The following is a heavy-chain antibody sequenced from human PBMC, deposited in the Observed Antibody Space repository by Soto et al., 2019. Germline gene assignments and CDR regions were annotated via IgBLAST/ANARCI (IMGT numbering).Heavy chain of an antibody. CDR2: ISYDGSLQ. Sequence: QAQLVESGGGVVQPGRSLRLSCAASGFAFSSYGMHWVRQAPGTGLEWVAVISYDGSLQHYADSVKGRFTVSRDNSKNMALLQMRSLRAEDTAVYYCVSDRGYGHASVPYSWGQGTLVSVSS. CDR1: GFAFSSYG. V-gene: IGHV3-30*03. J-gene: IGHJ4*02. CDR3: VSDRGYGHASVPYS. D-gene: IGHD5-18*01.